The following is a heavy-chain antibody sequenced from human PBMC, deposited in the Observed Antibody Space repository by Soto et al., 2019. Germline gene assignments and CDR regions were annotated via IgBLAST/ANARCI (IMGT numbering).Heavy chain of an antibody. V-gene: IGHV4-34*01. D-gene: IGHD2-2*01. CDR3: ARDDGGTPAAIIPRSYYYGMNV. Sequence: QVQLQQWGAGLLKPSETLSLTCAVYGGSFSDYYWSWIRQPPGRGLEWIGEINHSGSTNYNPSLKSRVTISVETSKNQFSLQLRSVTAADTAVYYCARDDGGTPAAIIPRSYYYGMNVWGQGTTVTVSS. CDR2: INHSGST. CDR1: GGSFSDYY. J-gene: IGHJ6*02.